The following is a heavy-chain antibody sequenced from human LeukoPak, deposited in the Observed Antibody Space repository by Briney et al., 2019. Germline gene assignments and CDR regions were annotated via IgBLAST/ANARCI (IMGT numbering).Heavy chain of an antibody. CDR1: GGSFSGHY. CDR3: ARVGHSSGPRGIDY. Sequence: SETLSLTCAVYGGSFSGHYWSWIRQPPGKGLEWIGEINHSGSTNYNPSLKSRVTISVDTSKNQFSLKLSSVTAADTAVYYCARVGHSSGPRGIDYWGQGTLVTVSS. CDR2: INHSGST. J-gene: IGHJ4*02. D-gene: IGHD6-19*01. V-gene: IGHV4-34*01.